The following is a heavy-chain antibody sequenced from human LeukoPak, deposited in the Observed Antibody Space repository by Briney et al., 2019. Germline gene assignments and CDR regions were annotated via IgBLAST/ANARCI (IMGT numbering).Heavy chain of an antibody. Sequence: GGSLRLSCAASGFTLSSCSMNWVRQTPGKGLEWVSSISRSSGYVFYADLMKGRFTVSRDNSKNSLYLQMNTLRAEDTAVYYCARFPEGSSTWSIDFWGQGTLVTVSS. V-gene: IGHV3-21*01. CDR2: ISRSSGYV. J-gene: IGHJ4*02. CDR1: GFTLSSCS. D-gene: IGHD6-13*01. CDR3: ARFPEGSSTWSIDF.